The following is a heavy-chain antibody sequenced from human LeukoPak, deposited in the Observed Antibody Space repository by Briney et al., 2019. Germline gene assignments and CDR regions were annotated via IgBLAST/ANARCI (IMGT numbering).Heavy chain of an antibody. V-gene: IGHV3-21*04. Sequence: KPGGSLSLSCAASGFTFSSYSMNWVRQAPGKGLEWVSAISGSGGSTYHADSVKGRFTISRDNAKNSLYLQMNSLRAEDTAVYYCARRYFDSWGQGTLVTVSS. CDR1: GFTFSSYS. CDR2: ISGSGGST. CDR3: ARRYFDS. J-gene: IGHJ4*02.